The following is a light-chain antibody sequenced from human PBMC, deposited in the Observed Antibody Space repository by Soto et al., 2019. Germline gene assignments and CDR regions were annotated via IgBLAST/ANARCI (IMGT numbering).Light chain of an antibody. J-gene: IGLJ6*01. CDR2: GNS. Sequence: QSVLTQPPSVSGAPGQRVTISCSGSSSSIGAGYDVHWYQQLPGTAPRLLIYGNSNRPSGVPDRFSGSRSGTSASLAITGLQADDEADYYCQSYDSSLSGYVFGSGTQLTVL. V-gene: IGLV1-40*01. CDR1: SSSIGAGYD. CDR3: QSYDSSLSGYV.